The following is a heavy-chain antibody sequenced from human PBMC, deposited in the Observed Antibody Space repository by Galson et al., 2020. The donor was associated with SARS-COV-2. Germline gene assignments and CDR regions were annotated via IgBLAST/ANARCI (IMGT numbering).Heavy chain of an antibody. D-gene: IGHD5-18*01. J-gene: IGHJ4*02. Sequence: GGSLRLSCAASGFTFSSYSMNWVRQAPGKGLEWVSSISSSSSYIYYADSVKGRFTISRDNAKNSLYLQMNSLRAEDTAVYYCARDRQLWAADGSPFDYWGQGTLVTVSS. CDR1: GFTFSSYS. CDR2: ISSSSSYI. CDR3: ARDRQLWAADGSPFDY. V-gene: IGHV3-21*01.